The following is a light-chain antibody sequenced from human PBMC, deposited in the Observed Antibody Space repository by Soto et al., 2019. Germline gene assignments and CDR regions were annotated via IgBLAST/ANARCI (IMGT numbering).Light chain of an antibody. V-gene: IGKV3-20*01. J-gene: IGKJ1*01. Sequence: IVFTQSPGTLSLSPGERATLSYRASQSVSNNYLAWYQQKPGQSPRLLIYGASNRATGIPDRFSGSGSGTDFTLTISRLEPEDFAVYYCQQYGSSGTFGQGTKVDI. CDR3: QQYGSSGT. CDR1: QSVSNNY. CDR2: GAS.